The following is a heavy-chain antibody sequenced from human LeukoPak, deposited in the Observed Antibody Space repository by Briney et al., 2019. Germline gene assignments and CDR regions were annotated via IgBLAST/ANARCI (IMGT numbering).Heavy chain of an antibody. CDR2: VYYGRSP. CDR1: GGSISGSSYY. CDR3: ARSSGTGTFSY. D-gene: IGHD6-25*01. Sequence: SETLSLTCTVSGGSISGSSYYWGWIRQPPGKGLEWIGSVYYGRSPYFNPSLESRATISVDTSKNHFSLKMSSVTAADTAVYYCARSSGTGTFSYWGQGTLVTVSS. J-gene: IGHJ4*02. V-gene: IGHV4-39*02.